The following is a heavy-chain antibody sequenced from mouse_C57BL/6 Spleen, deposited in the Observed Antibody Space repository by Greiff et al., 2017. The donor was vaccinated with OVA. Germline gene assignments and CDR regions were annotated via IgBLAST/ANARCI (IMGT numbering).Heavy chain of an antibody. J-gene: IGHJ3*01. V-gene: IGHV1-52*01. CDR2: IDPSDSET. CDR1: GYTFTSYW. Sequence: QVQLQQPGAELVRPGSSVKLSCKASGYTFTSYWMHWVKQRPIQGLEWIGNIDPSDSETHYNQKFKDKATLTVDKSSSTAYMQLSSLTSEDSAVYYCARGDYYGSSSFAYWGQGTLVTVSA. D-gene: IGHD1-1*01. CDR3: ARGDYYGSSSFAY.